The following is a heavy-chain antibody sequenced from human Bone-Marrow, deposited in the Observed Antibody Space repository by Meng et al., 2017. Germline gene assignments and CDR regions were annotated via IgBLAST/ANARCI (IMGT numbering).Heavy chain of an antibody. CDR2: INPKSGDT. J-gene: IGHJ4*02. Sequence: ASVKVSCKPSGYNFPDSYIHWVRRAPGQGLEWMGRINPKSGDTHYAQKFQARVTMTGDTSISTAHMELSGLRSDDTAMYYCARDEEISATGKLFGDYWGQGTLVTVSS. CDR1: GYNFPDSY. V-gene: IGHV1-2*06. CDR3: ARDEEISATGKLFGDY. D-gene: IGHD6-25*01.